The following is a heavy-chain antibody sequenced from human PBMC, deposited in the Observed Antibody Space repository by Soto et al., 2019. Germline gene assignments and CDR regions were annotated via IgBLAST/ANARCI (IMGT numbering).Heavy chain of an antibody. CDR2: IYYSGST. V-gene: IGHV4-59*01. D-gene: IGHD3-3*01. Sequence: ETLSLTCTVSGGSISSYYWSWIRQPPGKGLEWIGYIYYSGSTNYNPSLKSRVTISVDTSKNQFSLKLSSVTAADTAVYYCARDFYDFWSGYYMDVWGKGTTVTVSS. CDR3: ARDFYDFWSGYYMDV. J-gene: IGHJ6*03. CDR1: GGSISSYY.